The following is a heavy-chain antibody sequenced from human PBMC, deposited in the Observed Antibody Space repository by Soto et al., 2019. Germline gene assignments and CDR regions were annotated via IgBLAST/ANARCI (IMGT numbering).Heavy chain of an antibody. CDR2: INHSGST. Sequence: PSETLSLTCAVYGGSFSGYYWSWIRQPPGKGLEWIGEINHSGSTNYNPSLKSRVTISVDTSKNQFSLKLSSVTAADTAVYYCARSSDFWSGYYFDYWGQGTLVTVSS. J-gene: IGHJ4*02. V-gene: IGHV4-34*01. CDR3: ARSSDFWSGYYFDY. CDR1: GGSFSGYY. D-gene: IGHD3-3*01.